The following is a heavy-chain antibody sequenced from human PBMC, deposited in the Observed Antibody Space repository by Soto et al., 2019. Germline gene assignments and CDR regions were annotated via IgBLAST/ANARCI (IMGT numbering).Heavy chain of an antibody. D-gene: IGHD4-17*01. CDR3: ARDPDGYGDSRGRDAFDI. Sequence: QVQLQESGPGLVKPSQTLSLTCTVSGGSISSGGYYWSWIRQHPGKGLEWIGYIYYSGSTYYNPSLKSRVTISVDTSKNQCSLKLSSVTAADTAVYYCARDPDGYGDSRGRDAFDIWGQGTMVTVSS. CDR1: GGSISSGGYY. J-gene: IGHJ3*02. V-gene: IGHV4-31*03. CDR2: IYYSGST.